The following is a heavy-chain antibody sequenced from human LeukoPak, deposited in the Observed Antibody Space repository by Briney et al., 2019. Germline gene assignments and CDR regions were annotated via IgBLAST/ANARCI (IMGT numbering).Heavy chain of an antibody. J-gene: IGHJ4*02. V-gene: IGHV4-38-2*02. CDR1: GYSISSGYY. D-gene: IGHD6-19*01. CDR3: ARDFSPIAVAGSY. CDR2: IYHSGST. Sequence: SETLSLTCTVSGYSISSGYYWGWIRQPPGKGLEWIGSIYHSGSTYYNPSLKSRVTISVDTSKNQFSLKLSSVTAAGTAVYYCARDFSPIAVAGSYWGQGTLVTVSS.